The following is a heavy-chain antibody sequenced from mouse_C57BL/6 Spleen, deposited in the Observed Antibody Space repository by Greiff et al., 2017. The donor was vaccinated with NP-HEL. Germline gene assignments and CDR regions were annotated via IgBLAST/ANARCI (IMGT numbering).Heavy chain of an antibody. V-gene: IGHV1-15*01. CDR2: IDPETGGT. CDR3: TRGYDGGSYGYFDV. Sequence: VQLQQSGAELVRPGASVTLSCKASGYTFTDYEMHWVKQTPVHGLEWIGAIDPETGGTAYNQKFQGKAILTADKSSSTAYMELRSLTSEDSAVYYCTRGYDGGSYGYFDVWGTGTTVTVSS. CDR1: GYTFTDYE. J-gene: IGHJ1*03. D-gene: IGHD1-1*01.